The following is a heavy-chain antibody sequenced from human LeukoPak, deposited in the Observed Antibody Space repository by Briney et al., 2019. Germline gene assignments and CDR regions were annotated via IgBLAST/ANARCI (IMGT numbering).Heavy chain of an antibody. CDR1: GFTFDDYA. CDR2: ISWNSGSI. J-gene: IGHJ3*02. Sequence: GGSLRLCCAASGFTFDDYAMHWVRQAPGKGLEWVSGISWNSGSIGYADSVKGRFTISRDNAKNSLYLQMNSLRAEDMALYYCAKAKASGLRRDAFDIWGQGTMVTVSS. V-gene: IGHV3-9*03. D-gene: IGHD4-17*01. CDR3: AKAKASGLRRDAFDI.